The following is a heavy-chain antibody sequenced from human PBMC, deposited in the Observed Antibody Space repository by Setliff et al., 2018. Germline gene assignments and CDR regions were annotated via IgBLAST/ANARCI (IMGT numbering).Heavy chain of an antibody. D-gene: IGHD6-19*01. CDR3: AREQWLDPPGYYYMDV. J-gene: IGHJ6*03. CDR1: GGSISSYY. CDR2: IYIGGSA. V-gene: IGHV4-4*07. Sequence: SETLSLTCTVSGGSISSYYWSWIRRPAGRGLEWIGHIYIGGSANYNPSLKSRVTMSIDTSKNQFSLKLNSVTAADMAVYYCAREQWLDPPGYYYMDVWAKGTTVTVSS.